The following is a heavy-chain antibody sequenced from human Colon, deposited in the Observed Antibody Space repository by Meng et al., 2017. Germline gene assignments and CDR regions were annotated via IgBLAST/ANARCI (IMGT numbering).Heavy chain of an antibody. J-gene: IGHJ4*02. CDR2: ISQSGTT. CDR1: SGSISSSNW. V-gene: IGHV4-4*02. Sequence: VQLRESGPGLLKPSGTLSLTCAASSGSISSSNWWSWVRQPPGKGLEWIGEISQSGTTYYNPSLKSRVTITGDWSKNQFSLNLNSVTAADTALYYCVRQGMTSYSWGYWGQGTLVTVSS. CDR3: VRQGMTSYSWGY. D-gene: IGHD3-9*01.